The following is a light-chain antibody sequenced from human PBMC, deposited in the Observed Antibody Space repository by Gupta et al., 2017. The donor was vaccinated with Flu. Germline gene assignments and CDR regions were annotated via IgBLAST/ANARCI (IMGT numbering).Light chain of an antibody. CDR3: SAYTSSSTNV. J-gene: IGLJ1*01. CDR2: DVS. CDR1: SSDVGGYNY. Sequence: QSALTQPASVPGSPRQSITISCTGTSSDVGGYNYVSWYQQHPGKAPKLMIYDVSNRPSGASNRFSGSKSGNTASLTISGLQAEDEADYYCSAYTSSSTNVFGTGTKVTVL. V-gene: IGLV2-14*01.